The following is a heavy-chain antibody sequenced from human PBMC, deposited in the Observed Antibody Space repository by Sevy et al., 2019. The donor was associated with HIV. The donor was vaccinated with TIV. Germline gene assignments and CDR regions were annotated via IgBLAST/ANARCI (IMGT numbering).Heavy chain of an antibody. V-gene: IGHV4-34*01. CDR3: ARYRVAGNFDY. Sequence: KQSQTLSLTCAVYGGSFSGYYWSWIRQPPGKGLEWIGEINHSGSTNYNPSLKSRVTISVDTSKIQFSLKLSSVTAADTAVYYCARYRVAGNFDYWGQGTLVTVSS. J-gene: IGHJ4*02. CDR2: INHSGST. CDR1: GGSFSGYY. D-gene: IGHD6-19*01.